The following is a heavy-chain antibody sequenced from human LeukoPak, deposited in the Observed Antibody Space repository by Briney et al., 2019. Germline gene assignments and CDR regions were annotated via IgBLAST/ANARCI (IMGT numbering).Heavy chain of an antibody. V-gene: IGHV4-30-2*01. CDR2: IYHSGST. D-gene: IGHD6-19*01. CDR1: GGSISSGGFS. CDR3: ARIADQWWFDP. J-gene: IGHJ5*02. Sequence: SETLSLTCAVSGGSISSGGFSLTWIRQPPGKGLEWIGYIYHSGSTYYSPSLESRVTILVDRSKNQFSLNLSSVTAADTAVYYCARIADQWWFDPWGQGTLVTVSS.